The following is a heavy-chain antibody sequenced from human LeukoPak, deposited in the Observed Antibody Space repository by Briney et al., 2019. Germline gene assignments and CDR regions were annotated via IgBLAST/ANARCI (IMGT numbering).Heavy chain of an antibody. V-gene: IGHV4-34*01. D-gene: IGHD3-9*01. J-gene: IGHJ4*02. CDR1: GGSFSGYY. CDR2: INHSGST. Sequence: SETLSLTCAVYGGSFSGYYWSWIRQPPGKGLEWIGEINHSGSTNYNPSLKSRVTISVDTSKNQFSLKLSSVTAADTATYYCARDVNSYDILTGEWGQGTLVTVSS. CDR3: ARDVNSYDILTGE.